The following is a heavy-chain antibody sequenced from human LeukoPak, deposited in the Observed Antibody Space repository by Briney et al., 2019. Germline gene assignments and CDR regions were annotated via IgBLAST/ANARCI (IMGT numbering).Heavy chain of an antibody. J-gene: IGHJ3*02. CDR2: ITGSGGNT. Sequence: PGGSLRLSCAASGFIFSSYSMSWVRQAPGKGLEWVSVITGSGGNTYYADSVKGRFTISRDNAKNSLYLQMNSLRAEDTAVYYCAREPSQDILTGYDPFSPAFDIWGQGTMVTVSS. CDR3: AREPSQDILTGYDPFSPAFDI. V-gene: IGHV3-23*01. D-gene: IGHD3-9*01. CDR1: GFIFSSYS.